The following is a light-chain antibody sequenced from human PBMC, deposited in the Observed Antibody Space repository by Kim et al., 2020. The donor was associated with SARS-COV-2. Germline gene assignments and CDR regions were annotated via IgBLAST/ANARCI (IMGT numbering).Light chain of an antibody. CDR2: ANP. V-gene: IGLV1-40*01. CDR1: RSNIGTGYD. Sequence: QSVTISCTGSRSNIGTGYDVHWYQQLPGTAPKLLIYANPNRPSGVPDRFSASKSGTSASLAITGLQAEDEADYYCQTYDGSLSASVFGGGTQLTVL. CDR3: QTYDGSLSASV. J-gene: IGLJ2*01.